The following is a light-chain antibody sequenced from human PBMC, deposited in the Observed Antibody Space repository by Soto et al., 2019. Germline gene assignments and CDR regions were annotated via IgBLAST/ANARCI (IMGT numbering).Light chain of an antibody. J-gene: IGKJ1*01. CDR1: QSVRSD. CDR2: GAT. Sequence: EIVMTQSPATLSVSLGERATLSCRASQSVRSDFAWYQQKPGQAPRLLIYGATSRATGIPDRFSGSGSGTDFTLTISRLEPEDFAVYYCHQYGSSPATFGQGTKVDIK. V-gene: IGKV3-20*01. CDR3: HQYGSSPAT.